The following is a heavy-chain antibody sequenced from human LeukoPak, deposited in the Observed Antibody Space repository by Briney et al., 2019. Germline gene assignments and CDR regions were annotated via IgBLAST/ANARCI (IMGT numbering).Heavy chain of an antibody. CDR1: GFTFSEHR. V-gene: IGHV3-74*01. CDR2: IETDGTRA. D-gene: IGHD6-19*01. CDR3: ARTRSGWHGGFDY. J-gene: IGHJ4*02. Sequence: GGSLRLSCAVPGFTFSEHRMHWVRQVPGKGLEWISWIETDGTRAGYVDSVRGRFTVSRDNAESTLYLQMNSLRAEDTAVYYCARTRSGWHGGFDYWGQGTLVTVFS.